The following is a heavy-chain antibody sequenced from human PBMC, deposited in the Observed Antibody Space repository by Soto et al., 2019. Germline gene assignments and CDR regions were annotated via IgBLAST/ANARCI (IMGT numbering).Heavy chain of an antibody. CDR1: GGSIGSYY. J-gene: IGHJ4*02. D-gene: IGHD3-3*01. Sequence: QVQLQESGPGLVKPSETLSLTCSVSGGSIGSYYWSWIRQPPGKGLEWIGYIYYSGSTNYNPSLTSRVTISVDTSKNQFSLKLSSVPAADTAVYYCARGGWRQIDYWGQGTLVTVSS. CDR2: IYYSGST. CDR3: ARGGWRQIDY. V-gene: IGHV4-59*08.